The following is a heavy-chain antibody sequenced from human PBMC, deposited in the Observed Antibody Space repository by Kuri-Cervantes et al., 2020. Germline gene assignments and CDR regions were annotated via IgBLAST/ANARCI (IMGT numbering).Heavy chain of an antibody. CDR3: ARAPGIAAAGTEGDYYYYGMDV. J-gene: IGHJ6*02. Sequence: SETLSLTCAVYGGSFSGYYWTWIRQPPGKGLEWIGEINHSGSTNYNPSPKSRVTISVDKSKNQFSLKLSSVTAADTAVYYCARAPGIAAAGTEGDYYYYGMDVWGQGTTVTVSS. D-gene: IGHD6-13*01. CDR2: INHSGST. V-gene: IGHV4-34*01. CDR1: GGSFSGYY.